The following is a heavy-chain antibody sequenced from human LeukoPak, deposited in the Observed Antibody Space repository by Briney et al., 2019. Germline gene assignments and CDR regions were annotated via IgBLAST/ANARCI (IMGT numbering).Heavy chain of an antibody. CDR1: GYSFTSYW. CDR2: ISGSDDT. Sequence: GESLKISCKGSGYSFTSYWIGWVRQAPGEGLEWVSGISGSDDTYFANSVKGRFTISRDNSKNTLYLQLNSLRAEDTAVYYCAKQRRDGYNTNYYFDDWGQGTLVTVSS. J-gene: IGHJ4*02. CDR3: AKQRRDGYNTNYYFDD. V-gene: IGHV3-23*01. D-gene: IGHD5-24*01.